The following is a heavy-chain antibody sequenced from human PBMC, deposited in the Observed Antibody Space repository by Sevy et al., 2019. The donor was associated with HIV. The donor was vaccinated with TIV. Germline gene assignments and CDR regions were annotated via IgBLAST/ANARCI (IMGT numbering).Heavy chain of an antibody. CDR1: GFSFGEYA. CDR3: SREAGVVVVVAANQFDY. J-gene: IGHJ4*02. CDR2: IRGKAFGGTT. Sequence: GGSLRLSCSASGFSFGEYAMSWFRQAPGKGLEWVAFIRGKAFGGTTEYAASVKGRFTISRDESKSIAYLQMISLKTEDTAVYYCSREAGVVVVVAANQFDYWGQGTLVTVSS. D-gene: IGHD2-15*01. V-gene: IGHV3-49*03.